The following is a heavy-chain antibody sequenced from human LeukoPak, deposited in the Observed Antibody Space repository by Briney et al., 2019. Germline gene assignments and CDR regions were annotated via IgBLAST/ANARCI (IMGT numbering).Heavy chain of an antibody. D-gene: IGHD2-2*01. J-gene: IGHJ3*02. CDR2: IRFDGTNK. V-gene: IGHV3-30*02. Sequence: PGGSLRLSCAASGFSFRNFGMHWVRQAPGKGLEWVAFIRFDGTNKYYTDSVEGRFTISRDNSKNTLYLQMSSLRAEDTAAYYCAKDKGFCTTTTCYVLSNDAFDIWGQGTMVTVSS. CDR1: GFSFRNFG. CDR3: AKDKGFCTTTTCYVLSNDAFDI.